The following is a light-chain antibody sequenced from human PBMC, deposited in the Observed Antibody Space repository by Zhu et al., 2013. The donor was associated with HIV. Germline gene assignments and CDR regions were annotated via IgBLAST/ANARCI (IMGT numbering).Light chain of an antibody. CDR1: QSVSSSF. CDR2: GAS. V-gene: IGKV3D-7*01. Sequence: DIVLTQSPGTLSLSPGDTATLSCRASQSVSSSFLAWYQQRPGQPPSLIIYGASTRVTGIPARFSGSGSETDFTLTINSLQSEDFATYYCQQANSFSITFGQGTRLEIK. J-gene: IGKJ5*01. CDR3: QQANSFSIT.